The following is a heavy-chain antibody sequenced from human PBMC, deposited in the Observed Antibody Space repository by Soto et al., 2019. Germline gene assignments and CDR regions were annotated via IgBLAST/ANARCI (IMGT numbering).Heavy chain of an antibody. V-gene: IGHV3-53*02. D-gene: IGHD2-15*01. Sequence: EVQLVETGGDLIQPGGSLRLSCAASGFTVSSDSMTWVRQAPGKGLEWISIIDSDNNPDYADSVKGRFSSTRDTSKNILYLQMNSLRAEDTAEYYCARPCSAMGVWGQGTTVTVSS. CDR1: GFTVSSDS. CDR3: ARPCSAMGV. J-gene: IGHJ6*02. CDR2: IDSDNNP.